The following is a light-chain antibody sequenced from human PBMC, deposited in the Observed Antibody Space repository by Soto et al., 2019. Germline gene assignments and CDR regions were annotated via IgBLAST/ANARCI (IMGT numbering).Light chain of an antibody. CDR2: DAN. Sequence: EIVLTQSPATLSLSPGERATLSCRTSQSVSSYLAWYQQKRSQTPRLLIYDANTRATGIPARISGSGSGTDFTLTISSLEPEDFAVDYCEHRANWPLTFGGGTKV. CDR1: QSVSSY. CDR3: EHRANWPLT. J-gene: IGKJ4*01. V-gene: IGKV3-11*01.